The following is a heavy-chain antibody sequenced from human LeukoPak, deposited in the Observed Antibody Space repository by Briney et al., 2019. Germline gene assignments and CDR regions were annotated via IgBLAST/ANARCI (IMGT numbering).Heavy chain of an antibody. Sequence: GGSLRLSCAASGFTFSSYGMHWVRQAPGKGLEWVAVMSYDGSNKYYADSVKGRFTISRDNAKNSLYLQMNSLRAEDTAVYYCATSVKRLAVYWGQGTLVTVSS. CDR1: GFTFSSYG. CDR2: MSYDGSNK. V-gene: IGHV3-30*03. J-gene: IGHJ4*02. CDR3: ATSVKRLAVY. D-gene: IGHD6-19*01.